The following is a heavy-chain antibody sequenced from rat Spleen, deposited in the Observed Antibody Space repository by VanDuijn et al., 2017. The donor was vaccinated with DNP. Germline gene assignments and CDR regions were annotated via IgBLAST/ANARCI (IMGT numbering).Heavy chain of an antibody. CDR1: GFSFSDYY. CDR3: AREYYYAMDA. Sequence: EVQLVESGGGLVQSGRSLKLSCAASGFSFSDYYMAWVRQAPTKGLEWVAYIRYDGGSTYYGDSVKGRFTISRDNAKSILYLQMNSLRSEDMATYYCAREYYYAMDAWGQGSSVTVSS. V-gene: IGHV5-20*01. J-gene: IGHJ4*01. CDR2: IRYDGGST.